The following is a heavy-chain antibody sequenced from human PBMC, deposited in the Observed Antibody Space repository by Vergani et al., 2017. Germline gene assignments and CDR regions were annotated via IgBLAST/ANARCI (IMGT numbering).Heavy chain of an antibody. CDR2: IYYSGST. J-gene: IGHJ6*03. D-gene: IGHD5-18*01. CDR1: GGSISSYY. CDR3: ARDARTVVTGGRYYYYMDV. Sequence: QVQLQESGPGLVKPSETLSLTCTVPGGSISSYYWSWIRQPPGKGLEWIGYIYYSGSTNYNPSLKSRVTISVDTSKNQFSLKLSSVTAADTAVYYCARDARTVVTGGRYYYYMDVWGKGTTVTVSS. V-gene: IGHV4-59*12.